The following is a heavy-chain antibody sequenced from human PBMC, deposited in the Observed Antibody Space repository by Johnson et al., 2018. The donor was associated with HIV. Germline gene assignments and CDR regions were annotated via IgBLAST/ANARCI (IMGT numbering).Heavy chain of an antibody. CDR3: ARGHHDSGYPLEAFDI. V-gene: IGHV3-38*02. D-gene: IGHD3-22*01. CDR2: ISGGST. CDR1: GFTVSSNE. Sequence: MLLVESGGGLVQPRGSLRLSCAASGFTVSSNEMSWIRQAPGKGLEWVSSISGGSTYYADSVKGRFIISRDNSKNTLLLQMNSLRVDDTAMYYCARGHHDSGYPLEAFDIWGQGTMVSVSS. J-gene: IGHJ3*02.